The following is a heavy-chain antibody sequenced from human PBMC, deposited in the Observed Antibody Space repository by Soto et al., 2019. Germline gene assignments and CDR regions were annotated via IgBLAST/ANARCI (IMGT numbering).Heavy chain of an antibody. D-gene: IGHD3-10*01. CDR3: ARNGYKDT. CDR2: ISNSGDTI. CDR1: GFTFISYE. J-gene: IGHJ1*01. V-gene: IGHV3-48*03. Sequence: PGGSLRLSCAASGFTFISYEMNWLRQPPGKGLEWVSSISNSGDTIYYAESVKGRFTISRDNAKNSLFLQMNSLRPEDTALYFCARNGYKDTWGQGTLVTVSS.